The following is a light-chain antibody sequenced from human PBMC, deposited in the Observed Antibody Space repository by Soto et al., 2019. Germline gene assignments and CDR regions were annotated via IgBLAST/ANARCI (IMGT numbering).Light chain of an antibody. CDR2: DAS. Sequence: EIVLTQSPATLSLSPGERATLSCRASQSVGSYLAWYHQKPGQAPRLLIYDASNRATGIPARFSGSGSGTDFSLTISSLEPEDFALYYCQHRANWPLTFGGGTKVEIK. CDR1: QSVGSY. V-gene: IGKV3-11*01. J-gene: IGKJ4*01. CDR3: QHRANWPLT.